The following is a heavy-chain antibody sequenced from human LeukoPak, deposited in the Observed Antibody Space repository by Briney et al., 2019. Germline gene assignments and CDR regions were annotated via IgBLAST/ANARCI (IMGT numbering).Heavy chain of an antibody. D-gene: IGHD6-13*01. Sequence: GGSLRLPCAASGFTFSNYWMSWVRQAPGKGLEFMANIKEAGSEKYYVDSVKGRFTISRDNDKNLVHLQMNSLRAEDTAVYYCARGGGMRSWYDFGYWGQGTLVTVSS. CDR3: ARGGGMRSWYDFGY. J-gene: IGHJ4*02. CDR1: GFTFSNYW. CDR2: IKEAGSEK. V-gene: IGHV3-7*04.